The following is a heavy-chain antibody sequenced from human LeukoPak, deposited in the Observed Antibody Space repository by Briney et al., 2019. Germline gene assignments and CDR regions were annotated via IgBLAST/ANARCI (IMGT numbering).Heavy chain of an antibody. CDR1: GGTFTDYS. V-gene: IGHV1-18*01. Sequence: GASVKVSCKAPGGTFTDYSISWVRQAPGQGLEWMGWISAYNGNTNYAQKLQGRVTMTTDTSTSTAYMELRSLRSDDTAVYYCARDCSSTSCYEPVGTPKNYYYYYGMDVWGQGTTATVSS. D-gene: IGHD2-2*01. CDR3: ARDCSSTSCYEPVGTPKNYYYYYGMDV. J-gene: IGHJ6*02. CDR2: ISAYNGNT.